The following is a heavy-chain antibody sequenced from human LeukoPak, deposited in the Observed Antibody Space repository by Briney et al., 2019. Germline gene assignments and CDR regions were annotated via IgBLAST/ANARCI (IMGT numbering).Heavy chain of an antibody. CDR2: ITTTVGDT. CDR1: GFTFTDYA. V-gene: IGHV3-23*01. CDR3: AKRPYGSGGGHFDH. J-gene: IGHJ4*02. D-gene: IGHD3-10*01. Sequence: GGSLRLSCVASGFTFTDYAMTWVRQPPGRRLEWVSTITTTVGDTHYADSVKGRFIVSRDDSKGTLFLQMNSLRAEDTGVYYCAKRPYGSGGGHFDHWGQGTLAIVSS.